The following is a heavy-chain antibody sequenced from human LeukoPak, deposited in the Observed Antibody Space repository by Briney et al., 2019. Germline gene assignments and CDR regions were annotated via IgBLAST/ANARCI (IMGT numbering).Heavy chain of an antibody. CDR2: IHHSGST. CDR1: GGSISTYY. V-gene: IGHV4-59*12. Sequence: PSETLSLTCTLSGGSISTYYWSWIRQPPGKGLEWIGYIHHSGSTNYNPSLKSRVTMSVDTSKNQFSLKLSSVTAADTAVYYCARERSSGWYVDYWGQGTLVTVSS. D-gene: IGHD6-19*01. CDR3: ARERSSGWYVDY. J-gene: IGHJ4*02.